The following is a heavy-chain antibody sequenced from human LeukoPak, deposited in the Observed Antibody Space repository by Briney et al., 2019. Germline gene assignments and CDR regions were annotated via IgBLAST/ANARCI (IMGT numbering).Heavy chain of an antibody. V-gene: IGHV4-34*01. CDR3: ARGGSSWYTWFDP. J-gene: IGHJ5*02. CDR2: INHSGST. Sequence: SETLSLTCTVSGGSISSYYWSWIRQPPGKGLEWIGEINHSGSTNYNPSLKSRVTISVDTSKNQFSLKLSSVTAADTAVYYCARGGSSWYTWFDPWGQGTLVTVSS. D-gene: IGHD6-13*01. CDR1: GGSISSYY.